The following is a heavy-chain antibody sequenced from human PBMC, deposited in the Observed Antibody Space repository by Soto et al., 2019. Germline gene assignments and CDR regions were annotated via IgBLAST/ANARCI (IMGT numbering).Heavy chain of an antibody. Sequence: QAHLVQSGAEVKMPGDSVQVSCKASGFVSTNHNLHWVRQAPGQSLEWMGRNNAGNGNTQYSQNCKGRITLTTVPSANTAFIELTNLRFADRAIYFCASDYGSDWRLWGQGTLGSVSS. D-gene: IGHD6-19*01. J-gene: IGHJ4*02. V-gene: IGHV1-3*01. CDR1: GFVSTNHN. CDR3: ASDYGSDWRL. CDR2: NNAGNGNT.